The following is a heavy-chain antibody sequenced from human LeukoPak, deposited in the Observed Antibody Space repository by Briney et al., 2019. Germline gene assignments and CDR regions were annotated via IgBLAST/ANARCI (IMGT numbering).Heavy chain of an antibody. Sequence: SVKVSCKASGGTFSSYAISWVRQATGQGLEWVGGIIPIFGTANYAQKFQGRVTITTDESTSTAYLELSSLRSEDTAVYYCARIEWELSNWFDPWGQGTLVTVSS. V-gene: IGHV1-69*05. CDR3: ARIEWELSNWFDP. CDR1: GGTFSSYA. D-gene: IGHD1-26*01. J-gene: IGHJ5*02. CDR2: IIPIFGTA.